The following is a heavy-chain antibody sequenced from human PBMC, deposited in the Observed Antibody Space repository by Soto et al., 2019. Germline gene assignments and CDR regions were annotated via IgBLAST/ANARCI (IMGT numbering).Heavy chain of an antibody. D-gene: IGHD2-15*01. CDR1: GGSISSYY. J-gene: IGHJ5*02. V-gene: IGHV4-4*07. Sequence: ECLSVTCPVSGGSISSYYWSWIRQPSGKGLEWIGRIYTSGSTNYNPSLKSRVTMSVDTSKNQFSLKLSSVTAADTAVYYCAREISGLLLVANWFDPWGQGTLVTVYS. CDR2: IYTSGST. CDR3: AREISGLLLVANWFDP.